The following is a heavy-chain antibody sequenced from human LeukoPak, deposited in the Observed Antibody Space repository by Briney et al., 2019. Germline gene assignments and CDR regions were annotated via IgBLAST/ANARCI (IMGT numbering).Heavy chain of an antibody. V-gene: IGHV3-7*01. J-gene: IGHJ6*04. Sequence: GGSLRLSCAASGFKFRDFWMNWVRQAPGKGLEWLANIREDGSEKYYAESVKGRFTISRDNTRTLLFLHLSSVRVEDTAAYYCARWDGQLFEWNMDVWGKGTTVTVSS. CDR3: ARWDGQLFEWNMDV. CDR1: GFKFRDFW. D-gene: IGHD6-6*01. CDR2: IREDGSEK.